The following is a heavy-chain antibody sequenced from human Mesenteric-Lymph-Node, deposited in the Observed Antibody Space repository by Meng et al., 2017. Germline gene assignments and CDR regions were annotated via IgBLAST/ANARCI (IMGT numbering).Heavy chain of an antibody. D-gene: IGHD3-10*01. J-gene: IGHJ4*02. CDR2: IYHSGST. Sequence: QLKPPGPGPGPVKPSETLSLTCTGSGGHISSNGYYWDWVRQPPGKGLEWIGAIYHSGSTSYTPSLQSRVTMFVDTSKNQFSLMLTSVTATDTAVYYCARRRGGSGRDCWGQGTLVTVSS. CDR1: GGHISSNGYY. V-gene: IGHV4-39*01. CDR3: ARRRGGSGRDC.